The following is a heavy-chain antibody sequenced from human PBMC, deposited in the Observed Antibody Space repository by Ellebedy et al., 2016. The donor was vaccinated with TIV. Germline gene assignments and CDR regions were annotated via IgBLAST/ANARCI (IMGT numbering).Heavy chain of an antibody. Sequence: SVKVSXKASGGTFSSYAISWVRQAPGQGLEWMGGIIPIFGTANYAQKFQGRVTITAAESTSTAYMELSSLRSEDTAVYYCARDKLGPRTGSGWFDPWGQGTLVTVSS. V-gene: IGHV1-69*13. CDR2: IIPIFGTA. D-gene: IGHD3-10*01. J-gene: IGHJ5*02. CDR3: ARDKLGPRTGSGWFDP. CDR1: GGTFSSYA.